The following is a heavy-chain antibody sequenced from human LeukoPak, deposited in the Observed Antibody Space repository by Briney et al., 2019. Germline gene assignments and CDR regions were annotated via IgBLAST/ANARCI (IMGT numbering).Heavy chain of an antibody. CDR2: IYSGGST. J-gene: IGHJ4*02. Sequence: GGSLRLSCAASGFSVSRKYMNWVRQAPGKGLEWVSVIYSGGSTYYADSVKGRFTISRDNSKNTLYLQMNSLRAEGTAVYYCAREYYFDYWGQGTLVTVSS. V-gene: IGHV3-53*01. CDR1: GFSVSRKY. CDR3: AREYYFDY.